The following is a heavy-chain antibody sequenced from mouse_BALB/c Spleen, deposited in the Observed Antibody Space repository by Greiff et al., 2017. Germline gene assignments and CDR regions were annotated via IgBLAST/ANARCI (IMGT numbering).Heavy chain of an antibody. CDR2: ISSGSSTI. J-gene: IGHJ3*01. CDR3: STASAWFAY. V-gene: IGHV5-17*02. D-gene: IGHD1-2*01. Sequence: EVNLVESGGGLVQPGGSLKLSCAASGFTFSSFGMHWVRQAPEKGLEWVAYISSGSSTIYYADTVKGRVTISRDNPKNTLFLQMTSLRSEDTAMYYWSTASAWFAYWGQGTLVTVSA. CDR1: GFTFSSFG.